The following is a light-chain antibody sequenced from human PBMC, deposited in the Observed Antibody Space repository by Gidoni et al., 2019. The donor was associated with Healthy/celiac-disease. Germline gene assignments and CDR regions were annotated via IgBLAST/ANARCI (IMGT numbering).Light chain of an antibody. J-gene: IGKJ5*01. CDR1: QSVSSN. CDR2: GAS. Sequence: EIVMTQSPATLSVSPGERATLSCRASQSVSSNLAWYQQKPGQAPRLLIYGASTRATGIPARFSGSGSGTELTLTISSLQSEDVAVYYCQQYNNWTPITFGQGTRLEIK. V-gene: IGKV3-15*01. CDR3: QQYNNWTPIT.